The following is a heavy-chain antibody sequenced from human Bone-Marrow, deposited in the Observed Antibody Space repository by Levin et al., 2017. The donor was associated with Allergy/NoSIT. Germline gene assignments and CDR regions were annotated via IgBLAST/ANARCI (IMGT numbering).Heavy chain of an antibody. V-gene: IGHV3-21*01. CDR1: GFTFSSYS. CDR3: ARDRGARVVGAQDLCI. D-gene: IGHD1-26*01. J-gene: IGHJ3*02. Sequence: SGGSLRLSCAASGFTFSSYSMNWVRQAPGKGLEWVSSISSSSSYIYYADSVKGRFTISRDNAKNSLYLQMNSLRAEDTAVYYCARDRGARVVGAQDLCIWGQGTMVTVSS. CDR2: ISSSSSYI.